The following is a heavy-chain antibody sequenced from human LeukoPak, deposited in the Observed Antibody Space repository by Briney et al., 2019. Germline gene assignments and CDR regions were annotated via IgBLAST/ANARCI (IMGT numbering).Heavy chain of an antibody. V-gene: IGHV3-64D*09. J-gene: IGHJ4*02. Sequence: GGSLRLSCSASGFTFSFYAMHWVRQAPGKGLEYVSAISSNGGSTYYAGSVKGRFTISRDNSKNTLYLQMSSLRAEDTAVYYCVITSATGPIDYWGQGTLVTVSS. CDR1: GFTFSFYA. CDR3: VITSATGPIDY. CDR2: ISSNGGST.